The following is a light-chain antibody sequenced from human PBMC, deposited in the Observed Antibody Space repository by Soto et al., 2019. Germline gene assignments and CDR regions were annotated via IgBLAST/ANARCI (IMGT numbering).Light chain of an antibody. Sequence: DIQMTQSPSTLSASVGDRVTITCRASQSISSWLAWYQQKPGKAPKLLIYDASSLESGVPSRFSGSGSGTEFTPTISRLQPDDFATYYCQQYNSYPYTFGQGTKLEIK. J-gene: IGKJ2*01. CDR1: QSISSW. CDR2: DAS. CDR3: QQYNSYPYT. V-gene: IGKV1-5*01.